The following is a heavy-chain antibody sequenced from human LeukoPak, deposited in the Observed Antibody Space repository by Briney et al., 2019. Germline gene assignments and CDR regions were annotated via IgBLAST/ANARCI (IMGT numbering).Heavy chain of an antibody. CDR3: AKVAHLTSGWCFFDY. Sequence: GGSLRLSCAASRFASSTQAMGRVRQAPGKGLEWVSVISDSGSITYYADSVKGRFTISRDNSKNTLFLQMNSLRAEDTAVYYCAKVAHLTSGWCFFDYWGQGILVTVSS. CDR2: ISDSGSIT. V-gene: IGHV3-23*01. J-gene: IGHJ4*02. CDR1: RFASSTQA. D-gene: IGHD6-19*01.